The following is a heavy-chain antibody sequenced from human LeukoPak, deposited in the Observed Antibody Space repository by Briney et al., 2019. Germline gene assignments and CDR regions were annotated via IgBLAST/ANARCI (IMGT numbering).Heavy chain of an antibody. Sequence: GGSLRLSCIASGFTLSTSWMSWVRQAPGKGLEWVANINQDSSEKLYVDSVKGRFTISRDNSKNTLYLQMNSLRAEDTAVYYCAKPTVRQQLAYFDYWGQGTLVTVSS. CDR1: GFTLSTSW. D-gene: IGHD6-13*01. CDR2: INQDSSEK. V-gene: IGHV3-7*03. CDR3: AKPTVRQQLAYFDY. J-gene: IGHJ4*02.